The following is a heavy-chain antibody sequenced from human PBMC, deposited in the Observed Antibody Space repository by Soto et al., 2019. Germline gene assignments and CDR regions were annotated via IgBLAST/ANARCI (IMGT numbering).Heavy chain of an antibody. J-gene: IGHJ4*02. V-gene: IGHV3-23*01. CDR1: GFTFSSYA. CDR2: ISGSGDSA. D-gene: IGHD6-13*01. CDR3: ARRGPGTYFDY. Sequence: EVQLLDSGGGLVQPGGSLRLSCAASGFTFSSYAMNWVRQAPGKGLEWVSVISGSGDSAYYGDSVKGRFTISRDNSKNTLYLQMNSLRAEDTAVYYCARRGPGTYFDYWGQGTLVTVSS.